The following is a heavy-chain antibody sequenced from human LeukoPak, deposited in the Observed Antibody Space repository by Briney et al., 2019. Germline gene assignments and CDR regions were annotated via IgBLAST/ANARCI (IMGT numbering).Heavy chain of an antibody. CDR3: ARGHDFWRAVRGAFDI. V-gene: IGHV4-59*01. J-gene: IGHJ3*02. Sequence: SETLSLTCTVSGGSISSYYWSWIRQPPGKGLEWIGYIYYSGSTNYNPSLKSRVTISVDTSKNQFSLKLSSVTAADTAVYYCARGHDFWRAVRGAFDIWGQGTMVTVSS. CDR1: GGSISSYY. D-gene: IGHD3-3*01. CDR2: IYYSGST.